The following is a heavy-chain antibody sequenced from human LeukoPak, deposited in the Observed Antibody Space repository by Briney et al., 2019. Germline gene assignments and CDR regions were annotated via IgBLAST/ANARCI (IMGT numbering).Heavy chain of an antibody. CDR3: ARGRYLTTGGGAAAGFLDY. Sequence: SETLSLTCGVDGGSFSGYYWNWIRQPPGKGLEWIGEINHSGSTNYNPSLKRRVTISVHTSQNQFSVRLSSVTAADTAVYYCARGRYLTTGGGAAAGFLDYWGQGTLVTVSS. D-gene: IGHD6-13*01. V-gene: IGHV4-34*01. J-gene: IGHJ4*02. CDR1: GGSFSGYY. CDR2: INHSGST.